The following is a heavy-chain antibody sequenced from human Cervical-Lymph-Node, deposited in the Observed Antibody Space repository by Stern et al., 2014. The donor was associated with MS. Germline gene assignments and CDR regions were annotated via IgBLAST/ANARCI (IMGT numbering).Heavy chain of an antibody. V-gene: IGHV4-61*02. CDR3: ARAEWLRFAGLDV. J-gene: IGHJ6*02. CDR2: IYPMGPA. CDR1: GCSIFSGSFY. D-gene: IGHD5-12*01. Sequence: QVQLEESGPGLVKPSKTLPLSCTASGCSIFSGSFYWCWIRPPHGKAMEWIANIYPMGPANYNPTPKRRVTISIDTSKTKFALNLNSMTAADTAVYYCARAEWLRFAGLDVWGQGTTVIVSS.